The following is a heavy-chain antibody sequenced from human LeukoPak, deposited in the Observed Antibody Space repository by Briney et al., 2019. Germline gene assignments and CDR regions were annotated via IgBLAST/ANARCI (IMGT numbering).Heavy chain of an antibody. V-gene: IGHV3-7*03. CDR3: AKEGRSLQTY. J-gene: IGHJ4*02. CDR2: IKEDGTET. D-gene: IGHD5-24*01. Sequence: GGSLRLSCAASGFMFSGNWMSWVRLAPGKGLEWVANIKEDGTETYYVDSVKGRFTISRDNAKNSLYLQMNSLRVEDTAVYYCAKEGRSLQTYWGQGTLVTVSS. CDR1: GFMFSGNW.